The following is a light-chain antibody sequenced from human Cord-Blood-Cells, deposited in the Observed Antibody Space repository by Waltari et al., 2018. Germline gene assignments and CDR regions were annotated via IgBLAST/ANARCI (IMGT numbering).Light chain of an antibody. J-gene: IGLJ1*01. CDR2: QDS. Sequence: SYELTQPPSVSVYPGQTASIPCSGDKLGDKYACWYQQKPGQSPVLVIYQDSKRPSGIPERFSGSNSGNTATLTISGTQAMDEADYYCQAWDSSTYVFGTGTKVTVL. CDR1: KLGDKY. V-gene: IGLV3-1*01. CDR3: QAWDSSTYV.